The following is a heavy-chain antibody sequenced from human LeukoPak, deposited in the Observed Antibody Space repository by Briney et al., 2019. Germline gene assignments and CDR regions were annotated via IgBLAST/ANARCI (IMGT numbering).Heavy chain of an antibody. D-gene: IGHD6-6*01. Sequence: PSETLSLTCTVSGGSISSGGYYWSWIRQHPGKGLEWIGYIYYSGSTYYNPSLKSRVTISVDTSKNQFSLKLSSVTAADTAVYFCARVHSSSFIDYWGQGTLVTVSS. J-gene: IGHJ4*02. V-gene: IGHV4-31*03. CDR3: ARVHSSSFIDY. CDR2: IYYSGST. CDR1: GGSISSGGYY.